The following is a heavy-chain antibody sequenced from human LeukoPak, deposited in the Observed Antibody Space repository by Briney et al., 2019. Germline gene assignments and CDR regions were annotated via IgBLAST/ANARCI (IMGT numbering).Heavy chain of an antibody. CDR1: VFGFSSSP. CDR2: MNKRPGAT. CDR3: AKTHYDLLDV. J-gene: IGHJ6*02. D-gene: IGHD5-12*01. Sequence: GGSLRLSCAASVFGFSSSPVICVRQPPGKGLEWVSAMNKRPGATFDRGSVRGRFTISRDDTKRTLYLQMNSLRAEDTGTYYCAKTHYDLLDVWGQGTTVTVSS. V-gene: IGHV3-23*01.